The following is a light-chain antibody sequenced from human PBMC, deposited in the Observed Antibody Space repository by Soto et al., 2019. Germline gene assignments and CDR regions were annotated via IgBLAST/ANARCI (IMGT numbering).Light chain of an antibody. J-gene: IGKJ1*01. CDR2: GAS. CDR1: QSVSSSY. V-gene: IGKV3-20*01. Sequence: EPVLTQWPGTLSLSPGERATLSCRASQSVSSSYLAWYQQKPGQAPRLLIYGASIRATRIPARFSGSGYGTDFTLTISRLEPEDFAVYSCQQYGSSPTFGQGTKVDIK. CDR3: QQYGSSPT.